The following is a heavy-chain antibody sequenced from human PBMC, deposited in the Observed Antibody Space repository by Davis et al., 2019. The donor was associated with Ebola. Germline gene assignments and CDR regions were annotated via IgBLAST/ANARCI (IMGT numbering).Heavy chain of an antibody. D-gene: IGHD5-18*01. CDR3: AADRKGIQLWSRAYYYYGMDV. J-gene: IGHJ6*02. V-gene: IGHV1-2*02. CDR1: GYTFTGYY. CDR2: INPNSGGT. Sequence: AASVKVSCKASGYTFTGYYMHWVRQAPGQGLEWMGWINPNSGGTNYAQKFQERVTITRDMSTSTAYMELSSLRSKDTAVYYCAADRKGIQLWSRAYYYYGMDVWGQGTTVTVSS.